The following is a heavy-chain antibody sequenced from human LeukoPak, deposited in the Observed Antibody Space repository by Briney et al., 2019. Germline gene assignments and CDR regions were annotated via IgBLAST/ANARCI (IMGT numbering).Heavy chain of an antibody. CDR1: GGSISSYY. CDR3: ARDQHILRHYNGMDV. Sequence: SETLSLTCTVSGGSISSYYWSWIQQPAGKGLEWIGRIYTSGITNYNPSLKSRVTMSVDTSKNQFSLKLSSVTAADTAVYYCARDQHILRHYNGMDVWGQGTMVTVSS. D-gene: IGHD3-3*01. V-gene: IGHV4-4*07. CDR2: IYTSGIT. J-gene: IGHJ6*02.